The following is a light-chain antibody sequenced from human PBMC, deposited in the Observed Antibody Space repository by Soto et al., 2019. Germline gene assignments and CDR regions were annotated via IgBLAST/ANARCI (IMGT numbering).Light chain of an antibody. Sequence: IVLTQSPVTLSLTPGEGATLSCRASQRVTGTNLAWYQQRAGQAPRLLIYDAVRRATGIPDRFSGSGSGTDFTLTISRLEPEDFVVYYCHQYGSSLGTFGQGTKVEI. V-gene: IGKV3-20*01. CDR3: HQYGSSLGT. CDR2: DAV. J-gene: IGKJ2*01. CDR1: QRVTGTN.